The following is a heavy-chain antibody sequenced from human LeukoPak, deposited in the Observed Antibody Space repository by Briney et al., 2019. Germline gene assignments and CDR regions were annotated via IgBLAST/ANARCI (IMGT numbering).Heavy chain of an antibody. D-gene: IGHD1-26*01. J-gene: IGHJ6*03. CDR2: INWNGGST. CDR3: AREPSSGSYFHYYYYMDV. V-gene: IGHV3-20*04. Sequence: GGSLRLSCAASGFTFDDYGMSWVRQDPGKGLEWVSGINWNGGSTGYADSVKGRFTISRDNAKNSLYLQMNSLRAEDTAVYYCAREPSSGSYFHYYYYMDVWGKGTTVTVSS. CDR1: GFTFDDYG.